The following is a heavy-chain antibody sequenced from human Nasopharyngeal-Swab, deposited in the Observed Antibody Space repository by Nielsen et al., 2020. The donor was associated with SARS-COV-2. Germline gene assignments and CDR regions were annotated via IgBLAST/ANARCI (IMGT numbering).Heavy chain of an antibody. J-gene: IGHJ6*03. V-gene: IGHV1-69*01. CDR2: INPNSGGT. CDR3: ARGAPYTMVRGVITFQYYYYYMDV. Sequence: WVRQAPGQGLEWMGRINPNSGGTNYAQKFQGRVTITADESTSTAYMELSSLRSEDTAVYYCARGAPYTMVRGVITFQYYYYYMDVWGKGTTVTVSS. D-gene: IGHD3-10*01.